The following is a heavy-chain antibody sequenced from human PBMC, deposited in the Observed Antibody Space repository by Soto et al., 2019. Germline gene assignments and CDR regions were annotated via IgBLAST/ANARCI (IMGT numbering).Heavy chain of an antibody. V-gene: IGHV5-51*01. CDR2: IYPGDSDT. J-gene: IGHJ6*02. Sequence: GESLKISCKGSGYSFTSYWIGWVRQMPGKGLEWMGIIYPGDSDTRYSPSFQGQVTISADKSISTAYLQWSSLKASDTAMYYCARYLGYGSGSYYRFYYGMDVWGQGTTVTVSS. CDR3: ARYLGYGSGSYYRFYYGMDV. D-gene: IGHD3-10*01. CDR1: GYSFTSYW.